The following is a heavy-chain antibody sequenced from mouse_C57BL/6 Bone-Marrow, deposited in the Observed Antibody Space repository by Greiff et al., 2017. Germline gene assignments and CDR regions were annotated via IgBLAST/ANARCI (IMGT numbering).Heavy chain of an antibody. J-gene: IGHJ3*01. Sequence: VQLQQSGAELVRPGASVTLSCKASGYTFTDYEMHWVKQTPVHGLEWIGAIDPETGGTAYNQKFKGKAILTADKSSSTAYMELRSLTSEDSAVYYCTRWWYWGFAYWGQGTLVTVSA. CDR1: GYTFTDYE. V-gene: IGHV1-15*01. CDR3: TRWWYWGFAY. D-gene: IGHD1-1*02. CDR2: IDPETGGT.